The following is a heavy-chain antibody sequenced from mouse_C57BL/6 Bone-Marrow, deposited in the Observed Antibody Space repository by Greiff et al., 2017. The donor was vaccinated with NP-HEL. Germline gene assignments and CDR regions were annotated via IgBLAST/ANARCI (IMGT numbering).Heavy chain of an antibody. J-gene: IGHJ1*03. D-gene: IGHD2-3*01. Sequence: ESGPGLVKPSQSLSLTCSVTGYSITSGYYWNWIRQFPGNKLEWMGYISYDGSNNYNPSLKNRISITRDTSKNQFFLKLNSVTTEDTATYYCARHDDGYYGYFDVWGTGTTVTVSS. V-gene: IGHV3-6*01. CDR1: GYSITSGYY. CDR3: ARHDDGYYGYFDV. CDR2: ISYDGSN.